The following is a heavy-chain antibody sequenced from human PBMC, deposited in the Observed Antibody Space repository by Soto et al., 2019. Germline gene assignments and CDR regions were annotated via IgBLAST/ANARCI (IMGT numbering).Heavy chain of an antibody. V-gene: IGHV3-21*01. CDR2: LSSSSSYI. CDR3: ARDYYDSSGTQIMDV. D-gene: IGHD3-22*01. CDR1: GFTFSNFA. J-gene: IGHJ6*02. Sequence: GGSLRLSCVVSGFTFSNFAMSWVRQAPGKGLEWVSSLSSSSSYIYYADSVKGRFTISRDNAENSLYLQMNSLRAEDTAVYYCARDYYDSSGTQIMDVWGQGTTVTAP.